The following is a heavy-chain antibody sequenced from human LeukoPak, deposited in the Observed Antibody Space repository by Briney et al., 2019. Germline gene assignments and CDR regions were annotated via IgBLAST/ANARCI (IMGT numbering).Heavy chain of an antibody. D-gene: IGHD3-3*01. CDR3: ARCYDFWSGYYTSFDY. CDR1: GGTFSSYA. CDR2: IIPIFGTA. J-gene: IGHJ4*02. Sequence: SVKVSCKASGGTFSSYAISWVRQAPGQGLEWMGGIIPIFGTANYARKSQGRVTITADESTSTAYMELSSLRSEDTAVYYCARCYDFWSGYYTSFDYWGQGTLVTVSS. V-gene: IGHV1-69*13.